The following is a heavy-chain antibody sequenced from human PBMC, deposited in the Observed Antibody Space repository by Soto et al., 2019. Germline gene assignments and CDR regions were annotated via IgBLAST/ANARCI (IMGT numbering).Heavy chain of an antibody. CDR2: ISYDGSNK. J-gene: IGHJ4*02. D-gene: IGHD6-13*01. Sequence: QVQLVESGGGVVQPGRSLRLSCAASGFTFSSYAMHWVRQAPGKGLEWVAVISYDGSNKYYADSVKGRFTISRDNSKNTLYLQMNSLRAEDTAVYYCARGSSSWLDYLGQGTLVTVSS. CDR1: GFTFSSYA. V-gene: IGHV3-30-3*01. CDR3: ARGSSSWLDY.